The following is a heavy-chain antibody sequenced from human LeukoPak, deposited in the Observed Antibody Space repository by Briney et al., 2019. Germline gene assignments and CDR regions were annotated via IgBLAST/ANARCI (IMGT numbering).Heavy chain of an antibody. Sequence: GSLRLSCAASGFTFSSYAMSRVRQPPGKGLEWIGSIYYSGSTYYNPSLKSRVTISVDTSKNQFSLKLSSVTAADTAVYYCARRTGYDYVWGSYAFDIWGQGTMVTVSS. V-gene: IGHV4-39*01. CDR3: ARRTGYDYVWGSYAFDI. D-gene: IGHD3-16*01. CDR1: GFTFSSYA. J-gene: IGHJ3*02. CDR2: IYYSGST.